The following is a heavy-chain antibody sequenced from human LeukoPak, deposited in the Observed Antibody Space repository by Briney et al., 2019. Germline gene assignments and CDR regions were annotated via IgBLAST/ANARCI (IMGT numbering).Heavy chain of an antibody. CDR3: ASSPGTGYYYDSSGYYYFPKSVFDY. CDR1: GGTFSSYA. J-gene: IGHJ4*02. Sequence: SVKVSCKASGGTFSSYAISWVRQAPGQGLEWMGRIIPILGIANYAQKFQGRVTITADKFTSTAYMELSSLRSEDTAVYYCASSPGTGYYYDSSGYYYFPKSVFDYWGQGTLVTVSS. D-gene: IGHD3-22*01. V-gene: IGHV1-69*04. CDR2: IIPILGIA.